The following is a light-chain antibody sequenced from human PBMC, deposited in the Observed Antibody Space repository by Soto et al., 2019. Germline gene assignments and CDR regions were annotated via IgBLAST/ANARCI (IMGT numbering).Light chain of an antibody. V-gene: IGKV1-33*01. CDR3: QQYDNLPRLT. CDR1: EDISSY. Sequence: DIQMTQSPSSLSASVGHRVTIACQASEDISSYLNWYQRKPGKAPKLLIYDASKLETGVPPRFSGSGSGTYFTFTISSLQPEDIATYYCQQYDNLPRLTFGGGTKVEIK. J-gene: IGKJ4*01. CDR2: DAS.